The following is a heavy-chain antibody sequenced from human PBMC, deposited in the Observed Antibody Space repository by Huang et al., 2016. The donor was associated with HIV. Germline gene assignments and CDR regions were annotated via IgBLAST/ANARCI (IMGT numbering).Heavy chain of an antibody. CDR2: RSYDGSIK. CDR1: VFTFSRYG. CDR3: GKGSYYDTSGNYYLDY. Sequence: QVQLVESGGGVVQPGRSLRLSCAASVFTFSRYGMHWVRQAAGKGLAWVGVRSYDGSIKNSADSVKGRFTISRDNSKNTLYLQMNRLRAEDTAVYYCGKGSYYDTSGNYYLDYWGQGTLVTVSS. J-gene: IGHJ4*02. D-gene: IGHD3-22*01. V-gene: IGHV3-30*18.